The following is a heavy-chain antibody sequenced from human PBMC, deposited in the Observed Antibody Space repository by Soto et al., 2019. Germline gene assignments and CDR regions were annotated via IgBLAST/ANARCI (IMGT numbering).Heavy chain of an antibody. CDR1: GFTFSDYY. CDR2: ISSSGSTI. V-gene: IGHV3-11*01. Sequence: GGSLRLSCAASGFTFSDYYMSWVRQAPGKGLEWVSYISSSGSTIYYADSVKGRFTISRDNAKNSLYLQMSSLRAEDTAVYYCAVYPGDSSGYYWYYYYGMDVWGQGTTVTVSS. CDR3: AVYPGDSSGYYWYYYYGMDV. J-gene: IGHJ6*02. D-gene: IGHD3-22*01.